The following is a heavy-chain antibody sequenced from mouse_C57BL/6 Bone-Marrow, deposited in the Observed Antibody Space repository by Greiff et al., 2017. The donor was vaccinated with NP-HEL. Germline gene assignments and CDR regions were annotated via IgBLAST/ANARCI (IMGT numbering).Heavy chain of an antibody. CDR1: GYTFTSYW. D-gene: IGHD1-1*01. V-gene: IGHV1-69*01. CDR3: AREKDYYGSSFYFDY. Sequence: QVQLQQPGAELVMPGASVKLSCKASGYTFTSYWMHWVKQRPGQGLEWIGEIDPSDSYTNYNQKFKGKSPLTVDKSSSTAYMQLSSLTSEDSAVDYCAREKDYYGSSFYFDYWGQGTTLTVSS. J-gene: IGHJ2*01. CDR2: IDPSDSYT.